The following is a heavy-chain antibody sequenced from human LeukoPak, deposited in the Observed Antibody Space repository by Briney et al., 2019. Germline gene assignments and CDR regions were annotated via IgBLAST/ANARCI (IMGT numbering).Heavy chain of an antibody. V-gene: IGHV4-34*01. CDR1: GGSFSGYY. D-gene: IGHD6-19*01. CDR2: INHSGST. J-gene: IGHJ6*03. Sequence: SETLSLTCAVYGGSFSGYYWSWIRQPPGKGLEWIGEINHSGSTNYNPSLKSRVTISVDTSKNQFSLKLSSVTAADTAVYYCARRGSYGSGWFAYYYYYMDVWGKGTTVTISS. CDR3: ARRGSYGSGWFAYYYYYMDV.